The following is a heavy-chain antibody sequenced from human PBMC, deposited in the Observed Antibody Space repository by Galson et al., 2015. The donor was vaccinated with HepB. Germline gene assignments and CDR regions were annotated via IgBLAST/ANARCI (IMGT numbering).Heavy chain of an antibody. D-gene: IGHD2-21*01. CDR1: GFSFGNYW. Sequence: SLRLSCAVSGFSFGNYWMTWVRQAPGKGLEWVANIKQDGSEQYYVGSAKGRFTISRDNAKDSLYLQMNSLRAEDTAVYYCAGDRLHGGAPTLDYWGQGALVTVSS. V-gene: IGHV3-7*03. CDR3: AGDRLHGGAPTLDY. J-gene: IGHJ4*02. CDR2: IKQDGSEQ.